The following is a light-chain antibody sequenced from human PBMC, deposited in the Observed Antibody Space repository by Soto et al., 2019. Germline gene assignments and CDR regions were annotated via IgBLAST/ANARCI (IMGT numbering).Light chain of an antibody. CDR3: HHSSRSTPYT. Sequence: EIVLTQSPDTLSLSPGERATVSCRASQSVSNNDLAWYQQRPGQAPRLVLYGASTRPTGIPDRFSGSGSGTEFTLTISRLEPEDFAVYYCHHSSRSTPYTFGQGTKLDSK. V-gene: IGKV3-20*01. CDR2: GAS. CDR1: QSVSNND. J-gene: IGKJ2*01.